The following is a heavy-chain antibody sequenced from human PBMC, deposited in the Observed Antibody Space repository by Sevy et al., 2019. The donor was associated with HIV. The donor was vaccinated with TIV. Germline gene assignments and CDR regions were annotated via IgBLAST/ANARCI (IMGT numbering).Heavy chain of an antibody. J-gene: IGHJ6*02. Sequence: GGCLRLSCAASGFRFNNFGMYCVRQAPGKGLEGVAFIRYDGINKYYVDSVKGRSTISRDNSKDTLYLEMKSLSLEDSAMYYCAKGGSSGVDHYGMDVWGQGTPVTVSS. CDR1: GFRFNNFG. CDR3: AKGGSSGVDHYGMDV. V-gene: IGHV3-30*02. D-gene: IGHD6-19*01. CDR2: IRYDGINK.